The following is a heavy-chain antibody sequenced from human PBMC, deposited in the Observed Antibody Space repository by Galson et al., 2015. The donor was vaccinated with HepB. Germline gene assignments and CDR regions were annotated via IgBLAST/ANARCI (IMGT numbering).Heavy chain of an antibody. V-gene: IGHV3-73*01. CDR3: ARDQGYCSGITCLIYDY. J-gene: IGHJ4*02. Sequence: SLRLSCAASGFTFSGSAMHWVRQASGKGLEWVGRIRSKANSYATAYAASVKGRFTISRDNSKNTLYLQMNSVRAEDTAVYYCARDQGYCSGITCLIYDYWGQGTVVTVS. CDR2: IRSKANSYAT. CDR1: GFTFSGSA. D-gene: IGHD2-2*01.